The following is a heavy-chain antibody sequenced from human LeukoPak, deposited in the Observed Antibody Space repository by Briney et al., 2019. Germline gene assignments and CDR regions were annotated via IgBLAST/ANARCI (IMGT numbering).Heavy chain of an antibody. J-gene: IGHJ4*02. CDR3: AKDRVPDGVWEIDY. D-gene: IGHD1-14*01. CDR1: GFIFSTYS. Sequence: GGSLRLSCAASGFIFSTYSMNWVRQVPGKGLAWVSAMTGGGGTTLYTDSVKGRFSISRDNSKNTLYLQMNSLRVEDTAVYYCAKDRVPDGVWEIDYWGQGTLVIVSS. CDR2: MTGGGGTT. V-gene: IGHV3-23*01.